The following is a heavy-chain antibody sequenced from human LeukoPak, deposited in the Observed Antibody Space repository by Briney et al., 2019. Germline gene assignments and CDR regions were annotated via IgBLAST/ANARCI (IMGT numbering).Heavy chain of an antibody. CDR2: GHHSESS. CDR3: ARESAGSLHDSTAAFHY. D-gene: IGHD2-8*02. Sequence: SETLSLTCSVSGDSVTSTYWSWIRQPPGKGLERIAYGHHSESSNYNPSFRSRVIIPVDTSRNQFSLRLSSVTAADTAIYYCARESAGSLHDSTAAFHYWGQGILVIVSS. CDR1: GDSVTSTY. V-gene: IGHV4-59*02. J-gene: IGHJ4*02.